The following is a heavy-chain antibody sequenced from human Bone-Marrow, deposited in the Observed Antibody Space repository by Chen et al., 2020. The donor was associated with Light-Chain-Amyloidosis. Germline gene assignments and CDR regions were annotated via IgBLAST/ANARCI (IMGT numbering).Heavy chain of an antibody. J-gene: IGHJ3*02. CDR1: GYSISSGYY. Sequence: QVQLQESGPGLVKPSETLSLTCTVSGYSISSGYYWGWIRQPPGKGLEWIGSIYHGGSTYYNPSLKSRVTISVDTSKNQFSLMLGSVTAADTAVYYCAMERITIFGVPPDAFDIWDQGTMVTVSS. D-gene: IGHD3-3*01. V-gene: IGHV4-38-2*02. CDR2: IYHGGST. CDR3: AMERITIFGVPPDAFDI.